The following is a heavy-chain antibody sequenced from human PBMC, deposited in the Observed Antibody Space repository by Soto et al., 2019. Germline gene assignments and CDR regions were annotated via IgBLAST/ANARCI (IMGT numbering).Heavy chain of an antibody. CDR3: TRLYNWKDNLGYYFGMDV. Sequence: ASVKVSCKASGYTFTGYYIQWVRQAPGQGLEWMGWINPNSGGTNYAQKFQGRVTMTRDTSISTAYVELSSLRSDDTAVYYCTRLYNWKDNLGYYFGMDVWGQGTTVTVSS. J-gene: IGHJ6*02. V-gene: IGHV1-2*02. CDR2: INPNSGGT. D-gene: IGHD1-20*01. CDR1: GYTFTGYY.